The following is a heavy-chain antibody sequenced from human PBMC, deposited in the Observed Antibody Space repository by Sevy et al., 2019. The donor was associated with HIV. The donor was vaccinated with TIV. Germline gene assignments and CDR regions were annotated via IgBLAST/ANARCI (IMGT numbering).Heavy chain of an antibody. CDR2: ISGTGDYT. CDR1: GFTFNSFA. D-gene: IGHD5-18*01. J-gene: IGHJ4*02. CDR3: AKKMGGGSGMAFLVDF. Sequence: GGSLRLSCAASGFTFNSFAMGWVRQAPGKGLDWISVISGTGDYTYYADSVKGRFTISRDNSKNTLFLQMNSLRAKDRAMFYCAKKMGGGSGMAFLVDFWGQGTLVTVSS. V-gene: IGHV3-23*01.